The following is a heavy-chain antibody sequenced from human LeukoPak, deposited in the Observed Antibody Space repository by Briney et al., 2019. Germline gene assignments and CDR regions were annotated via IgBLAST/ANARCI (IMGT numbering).Heavy chain of an antibody. V-gene: IGHV4-30-4*08. J-gene: IGHJ6*03. CDR2: IYYSGST. CDR1: GGSISSGDYY. D-gene: IGHD4-23*01. CDR3: ANMYGRDSGYYYYYYMDV. Sequence: SETLSLTCTVSGGSISSGDYYWSWIRQPPGKGLEWIGYIYYSGSTYYNPSLKSRVTISVDTSKNQFSLKLSSVTVADTAVYYCANMYGRDSGYYYYYYMDVWGKGTTVTVSS.